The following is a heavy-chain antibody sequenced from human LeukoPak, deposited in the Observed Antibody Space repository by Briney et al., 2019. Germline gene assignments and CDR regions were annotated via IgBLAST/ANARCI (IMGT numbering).Heavy chain of an antibody. CDR2: INPNSGGT. J-gene: IGHJ5*02. CDR1: GYTFTGYY. V-gene: IGHV1-2*02. CDR3: ARPREKAAAGTRFDP. D-gene: IGHD6-13*01. Sequence: ASVKVSCKASGYTFTGYYMHWVRQAPGQGLEWMGWINPNSGGTNYAQKFQGRVTMTRDTSISTAYMELSRLRSDDTAVYYCARPREKAAAGTRFDPWGQGTLVTVSS.